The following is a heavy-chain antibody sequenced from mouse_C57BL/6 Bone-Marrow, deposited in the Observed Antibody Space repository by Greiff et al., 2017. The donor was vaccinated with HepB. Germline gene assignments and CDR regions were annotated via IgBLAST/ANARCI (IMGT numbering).Heavy chain of an antibody. CDR1: GYSFTGYF. D-gene: IGHD1-1*01. J-gene: IGHJ4*01. CDR3: GRVITAVVATDYAMDY. V-gene: IGHV1-20*01. Sequence: EVQLQQSGPELVKPGDSVKISCKASGYSFTGYFMNWVMQSHGKSLEWIGRINPYNGDTFYNQKFKGKATLTVDKSSSTAHMELRSLTSEDSAVYYCGRVITAVVATDYAMDYWGQGTSVTVSS. CDR2: INPYNGDT.